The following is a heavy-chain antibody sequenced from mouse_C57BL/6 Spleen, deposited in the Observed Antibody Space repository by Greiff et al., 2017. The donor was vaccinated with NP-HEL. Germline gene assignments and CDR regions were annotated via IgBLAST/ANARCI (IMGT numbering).Heavy chain of an antibody. CDR2: INPSTGGT. D-gene: IGHD3-2*02. CDR1: GYSFTGYY. CDR3: ARGSSGYLDY. J-gene: IGHJ2*01. Sequence: EVQLVESGPELVKPGASVKISCKASGYSFTGYYMNWVKQSPEKSLEWIGEINPSTGGTTYNQKFKAKATLTVDKSSSTAYMQLKSLTSEDSAVYYCARGSSGYLDYWGQGTTLTVSS. V-gene: IGHV1-42*01.